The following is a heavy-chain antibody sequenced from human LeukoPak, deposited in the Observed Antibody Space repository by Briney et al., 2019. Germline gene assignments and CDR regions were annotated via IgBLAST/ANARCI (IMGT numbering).Heavy chain of an antibody. CDR3: ARESMVRGVLDY. CDR2: IWSDGSNK. CDR1: GFTLSSYD. J-gene: IGHJ4*02. V-gene: IGHV3-33*01. Sequence: PGGSLRLSCAASGFTLSSYDMHWVRQAPGRGLEWVALIWSDGSNKYYADSVKGRFTISRDNAKNSLYLQMNSLRAEDTAVYYCARESMVRGVLDYWGQGTLVTVSS. D-gene: IGHD3-10*01.